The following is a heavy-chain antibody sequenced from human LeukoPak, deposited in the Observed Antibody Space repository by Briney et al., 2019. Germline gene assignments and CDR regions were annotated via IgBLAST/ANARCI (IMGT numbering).Heavy chain of an antibody. CDR3: ARGIYDDYERWFGP. J-gene: IGHJ5*02. V-gene: IGHV4-39*07. Sequence: PSETLSLTCTVSGGSISSSNYYWGWIRQPPGKGLERIGSIYYTGSTYYNPSLKSRVTISVDTSNNQFSLKLSSVTAADTAMYYCARGIYDDYERWFGPWGQGTLVTVSS. D-gene: IGHD4-17*01. CDR1: GGSISSSNYY. CDR2: IYYTGST.